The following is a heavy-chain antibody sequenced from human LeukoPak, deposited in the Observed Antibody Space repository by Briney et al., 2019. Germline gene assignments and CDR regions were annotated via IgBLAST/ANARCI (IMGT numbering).Heavy chain of an antibody. Sequence: PGGSLRLSCEASGFTFGNYAMNWVRQAPGKGLEWVSTISGTGSSTYYADSAKGRFTISRDNSKDTLFLQLNSLRADDTAVYYCARDTYGGFDYWGQGTLVTVSS. J-gene: IGHJ4*02. CDR2: ISGTGSST. CDR3: ARDTYGGFDY. D-gene: IGHD4-23*01. CDR1: GFTFGNYA. V-gene: IGHV3-23*01.